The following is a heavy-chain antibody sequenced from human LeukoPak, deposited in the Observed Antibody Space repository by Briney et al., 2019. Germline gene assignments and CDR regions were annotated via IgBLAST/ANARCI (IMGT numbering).Heavy chain of an antibody. V-gene: IGHV3-30*03. CDR3: TTFNM. J-gene: IGHJ3*02. CDR2: ISYDGGNK. CDR1: GFTFTDYG. Sequence: PGRSLRLSCAASGFTFTDYGIHWVRQAPGKGLEWVAVISYDGGNKNYADSVKGRFTISRDNSKNTLCLQMDSLRVDDTALYSCTTFNMWGLGTMVTVSS.